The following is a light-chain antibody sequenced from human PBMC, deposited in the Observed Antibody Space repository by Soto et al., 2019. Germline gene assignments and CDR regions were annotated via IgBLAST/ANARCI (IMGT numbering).Light chain of an antibody. J-gene: IGKJ4*01. CDR3: QESSSTPLT. CDR2: AAS. Sequence: DIQMTQSPSSLSASVGDRVTITCRASQNIANYLNWYQQKPGKAPQLLIYAASSLQSGVPSRFSGSESGTDFTLTISSLQPEDFATYYCQESSSTPLTFGGGTKVEIK. CDR1: QNIANY. V-gene: IGKV1-39*01.